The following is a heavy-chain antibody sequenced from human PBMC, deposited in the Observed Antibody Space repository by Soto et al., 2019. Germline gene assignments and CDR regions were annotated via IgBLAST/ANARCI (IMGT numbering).Heavy chain of an antibody. CDR1: GFSLSTYHMG. CDR3: AHAGDYDRLHFDH. CDR2: IYWDDDK. J-gene: IGHJ4*02. D-gene: IGHD4-17*01. Sequence: QITLKESGPTLVRPAQTLTLTCDFSGFSLSTYHMGVAWFRQPPGQALEWLAPIYWDDDKRYSPSLKDRLAISKDTSSHQVVLTITNIDPGHSATYFSAHAGDYDRLHFDHCGPGALGTVSS. V-gene: IGHV2-5*02.